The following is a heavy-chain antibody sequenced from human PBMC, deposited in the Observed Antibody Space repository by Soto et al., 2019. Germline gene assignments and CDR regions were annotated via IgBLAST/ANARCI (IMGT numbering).Heavy chain of an antibody. CDR2: ISSSSSYI. Sequence: VGSLRLSCAASGFTFSDYYMSWIRQAPGKGLEWVSSISSSSSYIYYADSVKGRFTISRDDAKNSLYLQMNSLRAEDTAVYYCAREAPLNWFDPWGQGTLVTVSS. J-gene: IGHJ5*02. CDR1: GFTFSDYY. CDR3: AREAPLNWFDP. V-gene: IGHV3-11*06.